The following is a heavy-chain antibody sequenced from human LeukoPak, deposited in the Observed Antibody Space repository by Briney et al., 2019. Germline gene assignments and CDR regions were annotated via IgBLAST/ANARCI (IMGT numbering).Heavy chain of an antibody. J-gene: IGHJ6*02. D-gene: IGHD5-18*01. CDR1: GGTFSSYA. CDR3: ASSSGYSYGMIGLGIYGMDV. Sequence: SVKVSCKASGGTFSSYAISWVRQAPGQGLEWMGRIIPILGIANHAQKFQGRVTITADKSTSTAYMELSSLRSEDTAVYYCASSSGYSYGMIGLGIYGMDVWGQGTTVTVSS. CDR2: IIPILGIA. V-gene: IGHV1-69*04.